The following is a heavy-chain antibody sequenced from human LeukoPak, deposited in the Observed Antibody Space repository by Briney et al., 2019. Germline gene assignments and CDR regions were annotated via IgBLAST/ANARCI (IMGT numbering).Heavy chain of an antibody. V-gene: IGHV3-30-3*01. CDR1: GFTFSSYA. J-gene: IGHJ4*02. CDR3: STTHNGDPDHFDY. D-gene: IGHD2-8*01. Sequence: PGGSLRLSCAASGFTFSSYAMHWVRQAPGKGLEWVAVISYDGSNKYYADSVKGRFTISRDNAKNTLYLQMNSLRVEDTAIYYCSTTHNGDPDHFDYWGQGTLVTVSS. CDR2: ISYDGSNK.